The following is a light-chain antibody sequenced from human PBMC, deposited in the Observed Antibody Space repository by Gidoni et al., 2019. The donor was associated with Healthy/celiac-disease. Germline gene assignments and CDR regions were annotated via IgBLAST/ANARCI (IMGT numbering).Light chain of an antibody. CDR3: SSYAGSIL. V-gene: IGLV2-8*01. CDR1: SSDVGGYNY. J-gene: IGLJ2*01. CDR2: EVS. Sequence: QSALTQPPSPSGSPGQSVTIPCTGTSSDVGGYNYVPWYQQHPGKAPKLMIYEVSKRPSGVPDRFSGSKSGNTASLTVSGLQAEDEADYYCSSYAGSILFGGGTKLTVL.